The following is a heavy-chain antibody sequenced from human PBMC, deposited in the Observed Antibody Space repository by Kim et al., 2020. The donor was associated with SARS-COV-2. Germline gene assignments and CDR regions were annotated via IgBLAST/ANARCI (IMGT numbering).Heavy chain of an antibody. CDR2: ATTYSYNSGTA. V-gene: IGHV4-39*01. CDR3: ARHGTYYYDNGGYPNWFDP. CDR1: GGTIGVSPYY. J-gene: IGHJ5*02. Sequence: SETLSLTCSVSGGTIGVSPYYWGWIRQSPGKGLEWIGSATTYSYNSGTANYNPSLTGRLTISLDTSRNQFSLKLSPVTAADTAVYYCARHGTYYYDNGGYPNWFDPWGQRTPVTVSS. D-gene: IGHD3-22*01.